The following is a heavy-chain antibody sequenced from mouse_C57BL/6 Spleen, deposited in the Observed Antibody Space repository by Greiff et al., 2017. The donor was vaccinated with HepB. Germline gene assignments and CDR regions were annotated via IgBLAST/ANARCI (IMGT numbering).Heavy chain of an antibody. J-gene: IGHJ4*01. CDR3: ARRDYGNLLAMDD. Sequence: QVQLQQPGAELVKPGASVKMSCKASGYTFTSYWITWVKQRPGQGLEWIGDIYPGSGSTNYNEKFKSKATLTVDTSSSTAYMQLSSLTSEDSAVYYSARRDYGNLLAMDDWGQGTSVTVSS. CDR1: GYTFTSYW. D-gene: IGHD2-1*01. V-gene: IGHV1-55*01. CDR2: IYPGSGST.